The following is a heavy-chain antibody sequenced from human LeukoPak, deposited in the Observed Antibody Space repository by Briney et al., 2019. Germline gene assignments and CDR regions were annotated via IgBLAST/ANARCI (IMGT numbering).Heavy chain of an antibody. CDR2: IKEDGSVK. CDR1: GFTFSSYA. D-gene: IGHD5-24*01. Sequence: GSLRLSCAASGFTFSSYAMSWVRQAPGKGLEWVANIKEDGSVKYYVDSVKGRFTISRDNAKNSLYLQMNSLRAEDTAVYYCARPTVEMATIWNYWGQGTLVTVSS. V-gene: IGHV3-7*01. J-gene: IGHJ4*02. CDR3: ARPTVEMATIWNY.